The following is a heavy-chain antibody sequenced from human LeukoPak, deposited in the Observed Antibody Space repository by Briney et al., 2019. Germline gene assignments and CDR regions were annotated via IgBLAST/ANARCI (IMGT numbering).Heavy chain of an antibody. CDR1: GGAISSYY. J-gene: IGHJ5*02. CDR3: ARADGYCGSTSCYSSNWFDP. D-gene: IGHD2-2*01. Sequence: PSETLSLTCTVSGGAISSYYWSWIRQPPGKGLEWIGYYSGSTKYNPSLRSRVTISVDTSKNQFSLKLSSVTAADTAVYYCARADGYCGSTSCYSSNWFDPWGQGTLVTVSS. CDR2: YSGST. V-gene: IGHV4-59*01.